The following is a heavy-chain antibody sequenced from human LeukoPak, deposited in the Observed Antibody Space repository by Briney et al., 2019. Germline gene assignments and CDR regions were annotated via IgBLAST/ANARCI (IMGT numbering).Heavy chain of an antibody. CDR1: GGTFDSYA. V-gene: IGHV1-69*13. Sequence: SVKVSCKASGGTFDSYAISWVRQAPGQGLEWMGGIIPIFGTANYAQKFQGRVTITADESTSTAYMELSSLRSEDTAVYYCARNMGASNSILNWFDPWGQGTLVTVSS. CDR3: ARNMGASNSILNWFDP. J-gene: IGHJ5*02. CDR2: IIPIFGTA. D-gene: IGHD4-11*01.